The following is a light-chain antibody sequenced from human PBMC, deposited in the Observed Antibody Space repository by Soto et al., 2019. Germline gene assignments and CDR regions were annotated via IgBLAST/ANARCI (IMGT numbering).Light chain of an antibody. Sequence: QSALTQPPSASGSPGQSVTISCTGTSGDVGSYNYVSWYQQHPGKAPKLIIYEVTKRPSGVPDRFSGSKSGNTASLTVSRLQPEDEDDYYCSSCGARSNIFGTGTKLTVL. CDR1: SGDVGSYNY. CDR3: SSCGARSNI. J-gene: IGLJ1*01. CDR2: EVT. V-gene: IGLV2-8*01.